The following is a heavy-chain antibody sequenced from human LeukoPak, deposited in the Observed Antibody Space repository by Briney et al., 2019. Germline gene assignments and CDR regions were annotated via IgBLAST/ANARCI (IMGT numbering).Heavy chain of an antibody. CDR3: ASEQSRYCSSTSCRTDAFDI. CDR2: IYHSGST. D-gene: IGHD2-2*01. J-gene: IGHJ3*02. Sequence: SETLSLTCTVSGGSISSYYWSWIRQPPGKGLEWIGYIYHSGSTYYNPSLKSRVTISVDRSKNQFSLKLSSVTAADTAVYYCASEQSRYCSSTSCRTDAFDIWGQGTMVTVSS. V-gene: IGHV4-59*12. CDR1: GGSISSYY.